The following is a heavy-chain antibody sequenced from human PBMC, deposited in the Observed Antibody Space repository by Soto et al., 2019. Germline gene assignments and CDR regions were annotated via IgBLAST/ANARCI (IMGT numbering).Heavy chain of an antibody. D-gene: IGHD2-2*01. J-gene: IGHJ6*03. CDR3: ARDHHHIVVVPAMTQDYYYYYMDV. CDR1: GYTFTSYG. CDR2: ISAYNGNT. V-gene: IGHV1-18*01. Sequence: ASVKVSCKASGYTFTSYGISWVRQAPGQGLEWMGWISAYNGNTNYAQKLQGRVTMTTDTSTSTAYMELRSLRSDDTAVYYCARDHHHIVVVPAMTQDYYYYYMDVWGKGTTVTVSS.